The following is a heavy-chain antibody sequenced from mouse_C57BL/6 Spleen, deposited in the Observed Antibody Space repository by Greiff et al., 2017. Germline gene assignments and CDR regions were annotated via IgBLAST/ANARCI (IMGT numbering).Heavy chain of an antibody. Sequence: QVQLQQPGAELVKPGASVKMSCKASGYTFPSYWITWVKQRPGQGLEWIGDIYPGSGSTNYNEKFKSKATLTVDTSSSTAYMQLSSLTSEDSAVYYGARCYYYGSSYVRVDYWGQGTTLTVSS. D-gene: IGHD1-1*01. CDR1: GYTFPSYW. V-gene: IGHV1-55*01. CDR3: ARCYYYGSSYVRVDY. CDR2: IYPGSGST. J-gene: IGHJ2*01.